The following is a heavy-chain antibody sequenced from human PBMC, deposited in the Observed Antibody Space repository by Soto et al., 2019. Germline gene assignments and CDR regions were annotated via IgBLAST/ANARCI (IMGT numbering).Heavy chain of an antibody. D-gene: IGHD2-15*01. CDR1: GFTFDDYA. J-gene: IGHJ4*02. CDR2: ISWNSGSI. Sequence: PGGSLRLSCAASGFTFDDYAMHWVRQAPGKGLEWVSGISWNSGSIGYADSVKGRFTISRDNAKNSLYLQMNSLRAEDTALYYCAKGHCSGGSCYGPFDYWGQRPLVTVSS. CDR3: AKGHCSGGSCYGPFDY. V-gene: IGHV3-9*01.